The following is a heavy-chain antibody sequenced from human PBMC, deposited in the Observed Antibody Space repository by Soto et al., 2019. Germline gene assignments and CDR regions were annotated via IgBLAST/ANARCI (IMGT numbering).Heavy chain of an antibody. CDR2: ISSSSSYI. CDR1: GFTFSSYS. V-gene: IGHV3-21*01. Sequence: GGSLRLSCAASGFTFSSYSMNWVRQAPGNGLEWVSSISSSSSYIYYADSVKGRFTISRDNAKNSLYLQMNSLRAEDTAVYYCARDYGGNSAFDIWGQGTMVTVSS. CDR3: ARDYGGNSAFDI. J-gene: IGHJ3*02. D-gene: IGHD4-17*01.